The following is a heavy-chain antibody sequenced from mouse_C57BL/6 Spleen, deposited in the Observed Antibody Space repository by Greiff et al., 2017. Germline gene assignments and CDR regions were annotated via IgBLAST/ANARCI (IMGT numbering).Heavy chain of an antibody. J-gene: IGHJ2*01. D-gene: IGHD4-1*01. CDR2: IDPSDSYT. V-gene: IGHV1-50*01. CDR1: GYTFTSYW. CDR3: AYWDPFDY. Sequence: QVQLQQPGAELVKPGASVKLSCKASGYTFTSYWMQWVKQRPGQGLEWIGEIDPSDSYTNYNQKFKGKATLTVDTSSSTAYMQLSSLTSEDSAVYYCAYWDPFDYWGQGTTLTVSS.